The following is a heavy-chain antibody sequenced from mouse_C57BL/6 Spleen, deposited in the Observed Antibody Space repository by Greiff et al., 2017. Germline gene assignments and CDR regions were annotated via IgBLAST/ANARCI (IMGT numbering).Heavy chain of an antibody. CDR1: GYTFTSYW. J-gene: IGHJ2*01. CDR2: IHPNSGST. V-gene: IGHV1-64*01. D-gene: IGHD2-1*01. Sequence: VQLQQPGAELVKPGASVMLSCKASGYTFTSYWMHWVKQRPGQCLEWIGMIHPNSGSTNYNEKFKSKATLTVDKSSSTAYMQLSSLTSEDSAVYYCARSNYGNYFDYWGQGTTLTVSS. CDR3: ARSNYGNYFDY.